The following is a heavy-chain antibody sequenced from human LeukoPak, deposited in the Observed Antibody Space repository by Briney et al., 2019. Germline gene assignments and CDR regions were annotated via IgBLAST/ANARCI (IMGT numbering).Heavy chain of an antibody. CDR2: IYYSGST. CDR3: ARDRWQWTH. V-gene: IGHV4-61*01. J-gene: IGHJ4*02. Sequence: SETLSLTCTVSGGSISSSSYYWSWIRQPPGKGLEWIGYIYYSGSTNYNPSLKSRVTISVDTSKNQFSLKLSSVTAADTAVYYCARDRWQWTHWGQGTLVTVSS. CDR1: GGSISSSSYY. D-gene: IGHD6-19*01.